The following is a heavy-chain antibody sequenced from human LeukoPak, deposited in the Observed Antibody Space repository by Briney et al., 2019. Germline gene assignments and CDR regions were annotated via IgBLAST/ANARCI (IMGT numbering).Heavy chain of an antibody. J-gene: IGHJ6*02. CDR1: GGSISSYY. CDR2: IYYSGST. CDR3: ARVDLGGSYYYYYYYGMDV. Sequence: SETLSLTCTVSGGSISSYYWSWIRQPPGKGLEWIGYIYYSGSTNYNPSLKSRVTISVDTSKNQFSLKLSSVTAADTAVYYCARVDLGGSYYYYYYYGMDVWGQGTTVTVSS. D-gene: IGHD1-26*01. V-gene: IGHV4-59*01.